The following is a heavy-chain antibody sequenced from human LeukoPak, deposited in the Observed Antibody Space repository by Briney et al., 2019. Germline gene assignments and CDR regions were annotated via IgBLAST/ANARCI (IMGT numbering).Heavy chain of an antibody. D-gene: IGHD5-18*01. J-gene: IGHJ4*02. CDR2: ISSIAETT. V-gene: IGHV3-48*03. CDR3: ARQQQQLWYD. Sequence: PGGSLRLSCAASGFTFSRYEMNWVRQAPGKGLEWVSYISSIAETTYYADSVKGRFTISRDNAKSSLYLQMYSLRAEDTAVYFCARQQQQLWYDWGQGTLVTVSS. CDR1: GFTFSRYE.